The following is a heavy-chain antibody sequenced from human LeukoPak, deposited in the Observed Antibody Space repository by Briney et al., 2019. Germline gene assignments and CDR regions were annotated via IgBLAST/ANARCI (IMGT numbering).Heavy chain of an antibody. CDR2: IYYSGST. D-gene: IGHD6-6*01. CDR1: GGSISSRSYY. V-gene: IGHV4-39*01. J-gene: IGHJ3*02. CDR3: ARLTRSIVSIAARRTRFDAFDI. Sequence: SETLSLTCTVSGGSISSRSYYWGWIRQPPGKGLEWIGSIYYSGSTYYNPSLKSRVTISVDTSKNQFSLRLSSVTAADTAVYYCARLTRSIVSIAARRTRFDAFDIWGQGTMVTVSS.